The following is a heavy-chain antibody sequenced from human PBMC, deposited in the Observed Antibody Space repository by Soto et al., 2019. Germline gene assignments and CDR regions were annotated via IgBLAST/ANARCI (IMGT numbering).Heavy chain of an antibody. CDR2: INGGNGNT. CDR3: ASSFGDYYGMGV. Sequence: QVQLVQSGAEVKKPGASVKVSCKGSGYTFTDYAMHWVRQAPGQRLEWMGWINGGNGNTKYSQKFQGRVTITRDTSASTAHMELSSLRSEDTAVYHCASSFGDYYGMGVWGQGTTVTVSS. J-gene: IGHJ6*02. CDR1: GYTFTDYA. V-gene: IGHV1-3*01. D-gene: IGHD3-10*01.